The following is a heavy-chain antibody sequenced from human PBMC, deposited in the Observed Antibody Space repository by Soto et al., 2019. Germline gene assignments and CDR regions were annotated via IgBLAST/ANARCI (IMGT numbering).Heavy chain of an antibody. D-gene: IGHD2-21*01. CDR3: ARERFQVISDGMDV. V-gene: IGHV1-2*02. J-gene: IGHJ6*02. Sequence: ASVKVSCKASGYTFTGYHVHWVREAPGQGLEWMGWINPETGGTSYAQKFQGRVTLSRDTSINTAYLELSSLRFDDAAMYFCARERFQVISDGMDVWGQGTTVTVSS. CDR2: INPETGGT. CDR1: GYTFTGYH.